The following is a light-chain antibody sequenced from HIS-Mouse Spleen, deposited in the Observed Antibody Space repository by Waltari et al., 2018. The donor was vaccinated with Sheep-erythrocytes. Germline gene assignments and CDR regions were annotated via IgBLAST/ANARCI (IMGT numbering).Light chain of an antibody. Sequence: QSALTQPASVSGSPGQSITISCTGTSSDVGSYNLVSWYQQHPGKAPKLMIYEGRKRPSGVSNRFSGSKSGNTASLTIAGLQAEDGADYYCCSYAGSSTPWVFGGGTKLTVL. CDR3: CSYAGSSTPWV. CDR1: SSDVGSYNL. CDR2: EGR. V-gene: IGLV2-23*01. J-gene: IGLJ3*02.